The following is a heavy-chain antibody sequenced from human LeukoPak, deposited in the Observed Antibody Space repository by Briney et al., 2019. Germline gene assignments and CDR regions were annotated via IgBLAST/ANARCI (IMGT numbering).Heavy chain of an antibody. Sequence: PGGSLRLSCEASGFTFSSYAIRWVRQAPGTGLEWVSSIPGSGGATYYADSVRGRFSISRDSSKNTVYLQMNSLRDEDTAVYYCATFLAVIAARDSLYFQHWGQGTLVSVSS. J-gene: IGHJ1*01. V-gene: IGHV3-23*01. D-gene: IGHD6-6*01. CDR2: IPGSGGAT. CDR1: GFTFSSYA. CDR3: ATFLAVIAARDSLYFQH.